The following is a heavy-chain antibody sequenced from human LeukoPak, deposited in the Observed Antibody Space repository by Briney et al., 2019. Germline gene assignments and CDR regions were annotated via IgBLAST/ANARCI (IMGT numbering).Heavy chain of an antibody. CDR1: GFPFSCYS. V-gene: IGHV3-48*04. CDR3: ARGGYYDSRKFDY. Sequence: GGALRLCCGASGFPFSCYSMNWVRHTPGKGLEWVSYISSSGSTMYYAHSVKGGFTMSRDNAKNSMYLQMNSLRAEDTAVYYCARGGYYDSRKFDYWGQGTLVTVSS. D-gene: IGHD3-22*01. CDR2: ISSSGSTM. J-gene: IGHJ4*02.